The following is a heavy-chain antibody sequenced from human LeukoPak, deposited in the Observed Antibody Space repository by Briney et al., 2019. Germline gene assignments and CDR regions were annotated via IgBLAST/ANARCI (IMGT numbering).Heavy chain of an antibody. CDR1: GYTFTSYG. CDR3: ARDTARTLPGYYFDY. J-gene: IGHJ4*02. D-gene: IGHD2-2*01. V-gene: IGHV1-18*01. Sequence: AASVTVSFKASGYTFTSYGISWVRQAPGQGLEWMGWISAYNGNTNYAQKLQGRVTMTTDTSTSTAYMELRSLRSDDTAVYYCARDTARTLPGYYFDYWGQGTLVTVSS. CDR2: ISAYNGNT.